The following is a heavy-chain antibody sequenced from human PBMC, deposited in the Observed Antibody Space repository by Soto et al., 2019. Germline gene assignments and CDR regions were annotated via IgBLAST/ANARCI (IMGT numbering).Heavy chain of an antibody. D-gene: IGHD3-9*01. CDR2: IIPILGIA. CDR3: ARTYYDILTGYYNVNWFDP. CDR1: GGTFSSYT. V-gene: IGHV1-69*02. J-gene: IGHJ5*02. Sequence: GASVKVSCKASGGTFSSYTISWVRQAPGQGLEWMGRIIPILGIANYAQKFQGRVTITADKSTSTAYMELSSLRSEDTAVYYCARTYYDILTGYYNVNWFDPWGQGTLVTVSS.